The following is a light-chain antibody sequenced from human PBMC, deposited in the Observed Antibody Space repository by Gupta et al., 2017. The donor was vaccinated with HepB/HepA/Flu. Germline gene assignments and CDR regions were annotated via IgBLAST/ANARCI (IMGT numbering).Light chain of an antibody. J-gene: IGLJ3*02. CDR3: ATWDDSLSGLV. Sequence: QSVLTQPPSASGTPGQRVTISCSGSSSNIGSNTVNWYQQLPGTAPKLLIYSNSQWPSGVPDRFSGSKYGTSASLAISGLQSEDEADYYCATWDDSLSGLVFGGGTKLTVL. CDR2: SNS. CDR1: SSNIGSNT. V-gene: IGLV1-44*01.